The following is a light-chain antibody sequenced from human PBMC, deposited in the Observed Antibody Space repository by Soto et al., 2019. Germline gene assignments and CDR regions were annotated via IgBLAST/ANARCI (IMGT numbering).Light chain of an antibody. J-gene: IGKJ4*01. CDR3: QQGSNWPPGLT. CDR2: DAS. Sequence: EIVMTQSPATLSVSPGEGATLSCRASQGIGDTLSWYQQKPGQAPRLLIYDASIRATGIPARFSGSGSGTDFTLTISSLEPEDFAVYYCQQGSNWPPGLTFGGGTQVDI. CDR1: QGIGDT. V-gene: IGKV3-11*01.